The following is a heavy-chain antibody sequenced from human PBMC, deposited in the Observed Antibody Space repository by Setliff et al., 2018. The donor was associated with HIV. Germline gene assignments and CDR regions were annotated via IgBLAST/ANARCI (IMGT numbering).Heavy chain of an antibody. CDR3: ARVGYYDSSFDY. CDR2: INHSGST. J-gene: IGHJ4*02. D-gene: IGHD3-22*01. CDR1: GGSFSGYY. V-gene: IGHV4-34*01. Sequence: SEPLSLTCAVYGGSFSGYYWSWIRQPPGKGLEWIGEINHSGSTKYNPSLKSRVTISIDTSKNQFSLKLSSVTAADTAVYYCARVGYYDSSFDYWGQGTQVTSPQ.